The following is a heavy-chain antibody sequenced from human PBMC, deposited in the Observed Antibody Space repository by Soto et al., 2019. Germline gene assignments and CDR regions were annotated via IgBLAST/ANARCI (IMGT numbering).Heavy chain of an antibody. CDR3: AREKGYISGPKNFDY. CDR1: GASISSGDYF. V-gene: IGHV4-30-4*01. Sequence: SETLSLTCTVSGASISSGDYFWSWIRQSPGKGLQWIGYIYDSGSSYYNPSLKSRVTMSVDTSKNQFSLKLSSVTAADTAVYYCAREKGYISGPKNFDYWGQGTLVTAPQ. J-gene: IGHJ4*02. CDR2: IYDSGSS. D-gene: IGHD5-12*01.